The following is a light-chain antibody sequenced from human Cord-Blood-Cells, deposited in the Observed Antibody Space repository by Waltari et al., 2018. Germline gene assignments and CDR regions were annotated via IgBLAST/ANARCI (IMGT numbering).Light chain of an antibody. CDR1: SSDVGGYNY. Sequence: QSALTQPASVSGSPGQSITISCTGTSSDVGGYNYVPWYQQHPGKVTKLMLYDVSKRPSXXSNRXXGAKSGNTASLTISGLQAEDEADYYCSSYTRSSTWVFGGGTKLTVL. V-gene: IGLV2-14*01. CDR3: SSYTRSSTWV. J-gene: IGLJ3*02. CDR2: DVS.